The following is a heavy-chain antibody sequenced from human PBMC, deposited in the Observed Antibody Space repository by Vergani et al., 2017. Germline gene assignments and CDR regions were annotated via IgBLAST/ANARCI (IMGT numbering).Heavy chain of an antibody. V-gene: IGHV3-33*01. CDR3: AREHVIHLGELSLSLIPYYFDY. D-gene: IGHD3-16*02. CDR1: GFTFSSYG. J-gene: IGHJ4*02. Sequence: QVQLVESGGGVVQPGRSLRLSCAASGFTFSSYGMHWVRQAPGKGLEWVAVIWYDGSNKYYADSVKGRFTISRDNSKNTLYLQMNSLRAEDTAVYYRAREHVIHLGELSLSLIPYYFDYWGQGTLVTVSS. CDR2: IWYDGSNK.